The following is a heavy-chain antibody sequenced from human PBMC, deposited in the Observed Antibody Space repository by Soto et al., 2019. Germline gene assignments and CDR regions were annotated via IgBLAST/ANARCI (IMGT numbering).Heavy chain of an antibody. Sequence: EVQLLESGGGVVQAGGTLRLSCAASGFTFSAYAMSWVRQARGKGLQWVSGVDGSDSDKHYADSVRGRFTVSRDNSRNSLFLQMNSLREDDTAVYYCAKDDTPYNDVWDSFEMWGQGTEVIVFS. CDR2: VDGSDSDK. CDR3: AKDDTPYNDVWDSFEM. CDR1: GFTFSAYA. J-gene: IGHJ3*02. D-gene: IGHD3-22*01. V-gene: IGHV3-23*05.